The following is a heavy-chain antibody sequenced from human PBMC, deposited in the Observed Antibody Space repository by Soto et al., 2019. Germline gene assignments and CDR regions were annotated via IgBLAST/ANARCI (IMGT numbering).Heavy chain of an antibody. V-gene: IGHV3-23*01. Sequence: GGSLRLSCAASGFTFSCYAMSWLRQAPGRGLEWVSAISGSGASTYYADSVKGRFTISRDNSKNTLSLQMNSLRAEDTAVYYCAKGPPRSRNNWYDCWGQGTLVTVSS. CDR2: ISGSGAST. CDR3: AKGPPRSRNNWYDC. J-gene: IGHJ5*01. CDR1: GFTFSCYA. D-gene: IGHD6-13*01.